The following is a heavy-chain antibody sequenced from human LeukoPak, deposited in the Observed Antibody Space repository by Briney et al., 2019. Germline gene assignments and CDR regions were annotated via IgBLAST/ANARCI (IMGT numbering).Heavy chain of an antibody. CDR1: GGSISSGGYY. CDR2: IYYSGST. Sequence: SQTLSLTCTVSGGSISSGGYYWSWIRQHPGKGLEWIGYIYYSGSTYYNPSLKSRVTTSVDTSKNQFSLKLSSVTAADTAVYYCARGRGVPYYYDSSGYYPADYWGQGTLVTVSS. V-gene: IGHV4-30-4*08. CDR3: ARGRGVPYYYDSSGYYPADY. J-gene: IGHJ4*02. D-gene: IGHD3-22*01.